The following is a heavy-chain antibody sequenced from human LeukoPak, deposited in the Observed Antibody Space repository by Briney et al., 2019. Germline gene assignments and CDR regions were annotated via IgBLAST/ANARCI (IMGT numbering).Heavy chain of an antibody. CDR1: GFSFSSSA. CDR2: ISYDESNK. J-gene: IGHJ4*02. Sequence: GGSLRLSCVASGFSFSSSAMHWVRRAPGKGLEWVAVISYDESNKYNAGSAKGRFTISRDNPKNTVYLQMDSLRAEDTALYYCARDFDFWSAIWGQGTLVTVSS. D-gene: IGHD3-3*01. V-gene: IGHV3-30-3*01. CDR3: ARDFDFWSAI.